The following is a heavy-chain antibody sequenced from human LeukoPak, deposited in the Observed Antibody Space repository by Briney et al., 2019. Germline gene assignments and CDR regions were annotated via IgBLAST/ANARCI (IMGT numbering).Heavy chain of an antibody. J-gene: IGHJ6*02. Sequence: GGSLRLSCAAYGFTFSNYWMSWVRQAPGKGLEWVANIKQNGSEKCYVDSVKGRFTISRDNAKNSLYLQMNSLRAEGTAVYYCARDRWELLSNSYHYCGLDVWGQGTTVTVSS. D-gene: IGHD2-15*01. CDR1: GFTFSNYW. CDR3: ARDRWELLSNSYHYCGLDV. V-gene: IGHV3-7*01. CDR2: IKQNGSEK.